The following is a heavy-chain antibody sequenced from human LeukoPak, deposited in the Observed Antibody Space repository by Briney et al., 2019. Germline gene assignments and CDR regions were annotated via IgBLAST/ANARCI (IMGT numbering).Heavy chain of an antibody. Sequence: SQTLSLTCTVSGGSIRSGAYYWSWIRQHPGKGLEWIGYIYYSGSTYYNPSLKSRVTISVDTSKNQFSLKLSSVTAADTAVYYCAREDYDAFDIWGQGTMVTVSS. CDR3: AREDYDAFDI. V-gene: IGHV4-31*03. J-gene: IGHJ3*02. CDR1: GGSIRSGAYY. D-gene: IGHD3/OR15-3a*01. CDR2: IYYSGST.